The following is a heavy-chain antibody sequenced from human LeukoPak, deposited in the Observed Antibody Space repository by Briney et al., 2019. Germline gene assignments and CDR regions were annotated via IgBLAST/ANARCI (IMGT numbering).Heavy chain of an antibody. D-gene: IGHD2-15*01. V-gene: IGHV3-30*02. CDR2: IRYDGSNK. CDR3: AKDIVVVVATGPFDY. CDR1: GFTFSSYG. Sequence: GRSLLLSCAASGFTFSSYGMHWVRQAPGKGLEWVAFIRYDGSNKYYADSVKGRFTISRDNSKNTLYLQMNSLRAEDTAVYYCAKDIVVVVATGPFDYWGQGTLVTVSS. J-gene: IGHJ4*02.